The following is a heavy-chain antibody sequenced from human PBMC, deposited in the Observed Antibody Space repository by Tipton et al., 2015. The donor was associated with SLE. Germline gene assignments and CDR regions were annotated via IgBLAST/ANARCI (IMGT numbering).Heavy chain of an antibody. Sequence: TLSLTCTVSGDSISRHYWSWIRQPPGKGLEWIGYMSYSGSTKYNPSLKSRVTMSVDTSKNHFSLKLISVTAADTAVYYCAREFLNPVTTVHYYFDLWGRGTLVTVSS. CDR1: GDSISRHY. V-gene: IGHV4-59*11. D-gene: IGHD4-11*01. CDR3: AREFLNPVTTVHYYFDL. J-gene: IGHJ2*01. CDR2: MSYSGST.